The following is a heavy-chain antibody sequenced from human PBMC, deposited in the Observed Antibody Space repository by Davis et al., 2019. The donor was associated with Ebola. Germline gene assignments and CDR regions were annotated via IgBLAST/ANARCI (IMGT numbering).Heavy chain of an antibody. CDR1: GGSLSGFH. CDR2: INHSGST. J-gene: IGHJ4*02. CDR3: ARKVVVVGAYNY. V-gene: IGHV4-34*01. D-gene: IGHD2-15*01. Sequence: PSETLSLTCAVYGGSLSGFHWSWIRQPPGKGLEWIGEINHSGSTNYNPSLKSRVTISVDTSKNQFSLKLSSVTAADTAVYYCARKVVVVGAYNYWGQGTLVTVSS.